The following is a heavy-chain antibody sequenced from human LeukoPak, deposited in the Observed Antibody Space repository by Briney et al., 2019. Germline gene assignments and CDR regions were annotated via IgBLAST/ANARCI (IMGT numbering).Heavy chain of an antibody. Sequence: VSVKVSCKASGYTFTSYYMHWVRQAPGQGLEWMGIINPSGGSTSYAQKFQGRVTMTRDTSTSTVYMELSSLRSEDTAVYYCARDLAGDYYDSSGYYPFDYWGQGTLVTVSS. D-gene: IGHD3-22*01. CDR3: ARDLAGDYYDSSGYYPFDY. V-gene: IGHV1-46*01. J-gene: IGHJ4*02. CDR1: GYTFTSYY. CDR2: INPSGGST.